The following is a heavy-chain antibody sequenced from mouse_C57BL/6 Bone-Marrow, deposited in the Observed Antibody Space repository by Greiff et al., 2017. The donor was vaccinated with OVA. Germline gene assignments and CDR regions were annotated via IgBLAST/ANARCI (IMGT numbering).Heavy chain of an antibody. CDR3: TRGYSNYYAMDY. J-gene: IGHJ4*01. D-gene: IGHD2-5*01. V-gene: IGHV1-15*01. Sequence: QVQLKQSGAELVRPGASVTLSCKASGYTFTDYEMHWVKQTPVHGLEWIGAIEPETGGTAYNQKFKGKAILTADKSSSTAYMELRSLTSEDSAVYYGTRGYSNYYAMDYWGQGTSVTVSS. CDR1: GYTFTDYE. CDR2: IEPETGGT.